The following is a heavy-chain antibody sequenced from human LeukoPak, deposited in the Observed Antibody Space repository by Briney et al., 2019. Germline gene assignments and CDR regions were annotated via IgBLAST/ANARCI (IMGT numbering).Heavy chain of an antibody. CDR2: INTNTGNP. Sequence: GASVKVSCESSGYIFNNYAINWVRQAPGQGLEWMGWINTNTGNPTYARGFTGRFVFSSDTSVRMAYLQISSLQAEDTAVYYCARSNNDGDYLGVGFDYWGQGTLVTVSS. V-gene: IGHV7-4-1*04. CDR1: GYIFNNYA. D-gene: IGHD3-16*01. CDR3: ARSNNDGDYLGVGFDY. J-gene: IGHJ4*02.